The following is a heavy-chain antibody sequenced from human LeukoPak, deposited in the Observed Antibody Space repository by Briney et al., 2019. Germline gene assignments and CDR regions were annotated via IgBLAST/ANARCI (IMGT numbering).Heavy chain of an antibody. CDR3: ARDLGDYYDSSGYYCWFDP. CDR2: IYTSGSA. Sequence: PSQTLSLTCTVSGGSISSGSYYWSWIRQPAGKGLEWIGRIYTSGSANYNPSLKSRVTISVDTSKNQFSLKLSSVTAADTAVYYCARDLGDYYDSSGYYCWFDPWGQGTLVTVSS. J-gene: IGHJ5*02. V-gene: IGHV4-61*02. D-gene: IGHD3-22*01. CDR1: GGSISSGSYY.